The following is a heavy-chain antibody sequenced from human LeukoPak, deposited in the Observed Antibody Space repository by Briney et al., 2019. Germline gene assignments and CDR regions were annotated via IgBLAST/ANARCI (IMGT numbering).Heavy chain of an antibody. CDR3: ARGIAAAGRDWFDP. CDR1: GYTFTGYY. D-gene: IGHD6-13*01. V-gene: IGHV1-2*02. CDR2: INPNSGGT. J-gene: IGHJ5*02. Sequence: GASVKVSCKASGYTFTGYYMHWERQAPGQGLEWMGWINPNSGGTNYAQKFQGRVTMTRDTSISTAYMELSRLRSDDTAVYYCARGIAAAGRDWFDPWGQGTLVTVSS.